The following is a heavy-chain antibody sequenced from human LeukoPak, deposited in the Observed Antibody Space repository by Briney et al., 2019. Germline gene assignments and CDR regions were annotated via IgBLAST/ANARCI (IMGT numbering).Heavy chain of an antibody. CDR1: GYTFTNYY. J-gene: IGHJ4*02. V-gene: IGHV1-46*01. CDR3: ARARSDFDY. Sequence: ASVKVSCKASGYTFTNYYMHWVRQAPGQSLEWMGIINPTGASTIYSQNFQGRVTTTRDTSTSTFFMELSSLRSEDTAVYYCARARSDFDYWGQGTLVTVSS. CDR2: INPTGAST.